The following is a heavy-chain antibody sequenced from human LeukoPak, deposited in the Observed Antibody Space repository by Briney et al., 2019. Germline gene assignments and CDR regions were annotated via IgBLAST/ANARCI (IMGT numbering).Heavy chain of an antibody. Sequence: ASVKVSCKASGYTFTSYYMHWVRQAPGQGLEWMGLINPTGGSTGYAQKFQGRVTITRNTSISTAYMELSSLGSEDTAVYYCARGGDPLSYWGQGTLVTVSS. CDR3: ARGGDPLSY. J-gene: IGHJ4*02. D-gene: IGHD2-21*02. V-gene: IGHV1-46*01. CDR1: GYTFTSYY. CDR2: INPTGGST.